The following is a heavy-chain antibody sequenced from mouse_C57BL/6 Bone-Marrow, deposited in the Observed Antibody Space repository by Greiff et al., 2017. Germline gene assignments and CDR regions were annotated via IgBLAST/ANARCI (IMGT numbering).Heavy chain of an antibody. CDR3: ARYAIYDGYCGYAVDY. V-gene: IGHV3-1*01. J-gene: IGHJ4*01. Sequence: EVQLQQSGPGMVKPSQSLSLTCTVTGYSITSGYDWHWIRHFPGNKLEWMGYISYSGSTNYNPSLKSRISITHDTSKNHFFLKLNSVTTEDTATYYCARYAIYDGYCGYAVDYGGQGTSVTVSS. D-gene: IGHD2-3*01. CDR2: ISYSGST. CDR1: GYSITSGYD.